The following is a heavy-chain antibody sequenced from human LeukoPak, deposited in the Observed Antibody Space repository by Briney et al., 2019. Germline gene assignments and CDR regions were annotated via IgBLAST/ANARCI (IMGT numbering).Heavy chain of an antibody. D-gene: IGHD6-6*01. Sequence: ASVKVSCKASGYTFTSYGISWVRQAPGQGLEWMGWISAYNGNTNYAQKVQGRVTMTTDKSTSTAYMELRSLRSDDTAVYYCARRTYSRSSSIFDYWGQGTLVTVSS. CDR3: ARRTYSRSSSIFDY. CDR2: ISAYNGNT. V-gene: IGHV1-18*01. J-gene: IGHJ4*02. CDR1: GYTFTSYG.